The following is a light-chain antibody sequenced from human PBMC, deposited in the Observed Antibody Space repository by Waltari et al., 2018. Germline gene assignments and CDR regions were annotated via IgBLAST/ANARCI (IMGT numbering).Light chain of an antibody. V-gene: IGLV2-11*01. Sequence: QSALTQPRSVSGSPGQSVTISCTGTSSDVGGYNYVSWYQQDPGKAPKLMIYDVSERPSGVPDRFSSSKSGNTASLTISGLQAEDEADYYCCSYAGSYTFYVFGTGTKVTVL. J-gene: IGLJ1*01. CDR2: DVS. CDR3: CSYAGSYTFYV. CDR1: SSDVGGYNY.